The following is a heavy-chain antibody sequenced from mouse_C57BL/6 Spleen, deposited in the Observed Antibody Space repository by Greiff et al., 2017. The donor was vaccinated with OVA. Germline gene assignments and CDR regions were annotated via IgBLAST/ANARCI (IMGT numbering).Heavy chain of an antibody. Sequence: EVKVVESGGGLVKPGGSLKLSCAASGFTFSDYGMHWVRQAPEKGLEWVAYISSGSSTIYYADTVKGRFTISRDNAKNTLFLQMTSLRSEDTAMYYCARPCSSGPPFAYWGQGTLVTVSA. V-gene: IGHV5-17*01. CDR2: ISSGSSTI. J-gene: IGHJ3*01. CDR3: ARPCSSGPPFAY. D-gene: IGHD3-2*02. CDR1: GFTFSDYG.